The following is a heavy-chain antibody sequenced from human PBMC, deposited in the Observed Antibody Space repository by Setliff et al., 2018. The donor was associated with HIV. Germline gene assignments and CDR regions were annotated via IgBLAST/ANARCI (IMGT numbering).Heavy chain of an antibody. V-gene: IGHV4-39*01. CDR2: IYYSGGT. J-gene: IGHJ4*02. CDR3: VYHFDY. Sequence: PSETLSLTCTVSGGSISSSTYYWGWIRQPPGKGLEWIGSIYYSGGTYYNPSLKSRVTISVDTSRNQFSLKMHSVTAADTSVYFCVYHFDYWGQGTLVTVSS. CDR1: GGSISSSTYY.